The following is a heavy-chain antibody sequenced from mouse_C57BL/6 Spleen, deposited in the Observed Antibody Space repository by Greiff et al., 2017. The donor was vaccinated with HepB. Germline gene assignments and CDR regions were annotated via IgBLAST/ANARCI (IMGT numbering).Heavy chain of an antibody. J-gene: IGHJ4*01. V-gene: IGHV1-77*01. CDR1: GYTFTDYY. Sequence: QVQLQQSGAELVKPGASVKISCKASGYTFTDYYINWVKQRPGQGLEWLGKIGPGSGSTYYNAKFKGKATLTADKSSSTDYMQLSSLTYEDSAVYFCARFQDYGYYAMDYWGQGTSGTVSS. CDR3: ARFQDYGYYAMDY. D-gene: IGHD1-1*02. CDR2: IGPGSGST.